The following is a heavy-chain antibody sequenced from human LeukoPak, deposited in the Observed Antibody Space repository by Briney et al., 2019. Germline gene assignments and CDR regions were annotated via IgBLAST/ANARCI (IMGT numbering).Heavy chain of an antibody. D-gene: IGHD2-2*01. V-gene: IGHV1-69*05. J-gene: IGHJ5*02. CDR1: GGTFSSYA. CDR2: IIPIFGTA. CDR3: AREVLGYCSSTSCLGGFDP. Sequence: GASVKVSCKASGGTFSSYAISWVRQAPGQGLEWMGGIIPIFGTANYAQKFQGRVTITTDESTGTAYMELSSLRSEDTAVYYCAREVLGYCSSTSCLGGFDPWGQGTLVTVSS.